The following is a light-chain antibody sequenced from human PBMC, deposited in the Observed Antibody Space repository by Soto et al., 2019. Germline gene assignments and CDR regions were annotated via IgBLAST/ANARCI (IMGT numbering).Light chain of an antibody. V-gene: IGKV3-20*01. Sequence: EIVLTQSPGTLSLSPGERATLSCRASQSVSSTYLVWYQQKPGQAPRLLIYGASSRATGIPDRFSGSGSGTDFTLTIDRLEPEDFAVYYCQLYGSSPPRTFGQGTKVEIK. CDR3: QLYGSSPPRT. CDR2: GAS. CDR1: QSVSSTY. J-gene: IGKJ1*01.